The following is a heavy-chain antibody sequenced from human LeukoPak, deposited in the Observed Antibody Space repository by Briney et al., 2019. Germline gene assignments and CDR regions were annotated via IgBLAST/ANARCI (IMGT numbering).Heavy chain of an antibody. CDR3: AFSSTSCSCCFDS. V-gene: IGHV1-18*01. J-gene: IGHJ4*02. Sequence: GASVKVSCKASGGTFSSYAISWVRQAPGQGLEWMGWLSAYNGNTNYTQKLQGRVTMTTDTSTSTAYMELRSLRSDDTAVYYCAFSSTSCSCCFDSWGQGTLVTVSS. D-gene: IGHD2-2*01. CDR2: LSAYNGNT. CDR1: GGTFSSYA.